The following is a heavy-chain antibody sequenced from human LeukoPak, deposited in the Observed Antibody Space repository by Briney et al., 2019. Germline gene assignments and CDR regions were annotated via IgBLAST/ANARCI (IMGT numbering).Heavy chain of an antibody. J-gene: IGHJ5*02. V-gene: IGHV4-30-4*08. Sequence: PSETLSLTCTVSGGSISSGDYYWSWIRQPPGKGLEWIAYIYYSGSTYYNPSLKSRVTISVDTSKNQFSLKLSAVTAADTAVYYCAREGEDIVVVPAAMSGWFGPWGQGTLVTVSS. CDR2: IYYSGST. CDR3: AREGEDIVVVPAAMSGWFGP. D-gene: IGHD2-2*01. CDR1: GGSISSGDYY.